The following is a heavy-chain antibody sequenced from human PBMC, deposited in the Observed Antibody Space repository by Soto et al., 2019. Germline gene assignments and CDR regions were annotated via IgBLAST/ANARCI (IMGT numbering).Heavy chain of an antibody. CDR3: ARAQVLWFGELLFDY. J-gene: IGHJ4*02. CDR2: ISAYNGNT. D-gene: IGHD3-10*01. CDR1: GYTFTSYG. V-gene: IGHV1-18*01. Sequence: ASVKVSCKASGYTFTSYGISWVRQAPGQGLEWMGWISAYNGNTNYAQKLQGRVTMTTDTSTSTAYMELRSLRSDDTAVYYCARAQVLWFGELLFDYWGQGTLVTVSS.